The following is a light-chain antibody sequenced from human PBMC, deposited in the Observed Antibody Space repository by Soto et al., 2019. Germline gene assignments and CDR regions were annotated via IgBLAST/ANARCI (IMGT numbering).Light chain of an antibody. CDR2: GNI. V-gene: IGLV1-40*01. J-gene: IGLJ2*01. CDR1: SSNIGAGYD. CDR3: QSYDSSLSGV. Sequence: QTVVTQPPSVSGAPGQRVTISCTGSSSNIGAGYDVHWYQQLPGTAPKLLIYGNINRPSGVPDRFSGSKSGTLASLAITGLQAEDEADYYCQSYDSSLSGVFGGGTKLTVL.